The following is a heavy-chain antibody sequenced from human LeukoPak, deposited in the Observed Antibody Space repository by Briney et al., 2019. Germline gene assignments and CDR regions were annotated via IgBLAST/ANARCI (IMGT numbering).Heavy chain of an antibody. CDR1: GFTVITND. CDR2: ISGSGGST. Sequence: GGSLRLSCAASGFTVITNDMTWVRQAPGKGLEWVSAISGSGGSTYYADSVKGRFTISRDNSKNTLYLQMNSLRAEDTAVYYCAKGDCSGGSCFYDGFDIWGQGTMVTVSS. J-gene: IGHJ3*02. V-gene: IGHV3-23*01. CDR3: AKGDCSGGSCFYDGFDI. D-gene: IGHD2-15*01.